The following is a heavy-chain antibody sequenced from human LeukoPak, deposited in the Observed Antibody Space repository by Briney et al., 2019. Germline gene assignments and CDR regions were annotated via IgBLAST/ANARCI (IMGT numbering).Heavy chain of an antibody. CDR3: AREDGRDFDH. V-gene: IGHV4-31*03. Sequence: SETLSLTCTVSGGSISSGGYYWSWIRQHPGKGLEWIGYIYYSGSTYYNPSLKSRVTISVDTSKNQFSLKLSSVTAADTAVYYCAREDGRDFDHWGQGTLVAVSS. J-gene: IGHJ4*02. D-gene: IGHD1-14*01. CDR2: IYYSGST. CDR1: GGSISSGGYY.